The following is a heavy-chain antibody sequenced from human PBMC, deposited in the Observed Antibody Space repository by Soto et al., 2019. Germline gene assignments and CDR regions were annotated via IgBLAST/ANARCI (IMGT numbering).Heavy chain of an antibody. D-gene: IGHD1-26*01. CDR3: AALYSGSYTTDY. J-gene: IGHJ4*02. V-gene: IGHV1-58*01. CDR1: GFTFTSSA. Sequence: ASVKVSCKASGFTFTSSAVQWVRQARGQRLEWIGWIVVGSGNTNYAQKFQERVTITRDMSTSTAYMELSGLRSEDTAVYYCAALYSGSYTTDYWGQGTLVTVSS. CDR2: IVVGSGNT.